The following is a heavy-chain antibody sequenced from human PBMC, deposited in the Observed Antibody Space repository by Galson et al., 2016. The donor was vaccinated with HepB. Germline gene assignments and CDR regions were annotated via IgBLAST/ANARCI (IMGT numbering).Heavy chain of an antibody. CDR3: AKDLQLWFTIDN. Sequence: SLRLSCAASGFSFRIYAMNWVRQVPGKGLEWVSGISGSGDTTYYADSVKGWFIVSRDNSKNTVYLQMNSLRADDTAVYYCAKDLQLWFTIDNWGQGTLVTVSS. J-gene: IGHJ4*02. V-gene: IGHV3-23*01. D-gene: IGHD5-18*01. CDR1: GFSFRIYA. CDR2: ISGSGDTT.